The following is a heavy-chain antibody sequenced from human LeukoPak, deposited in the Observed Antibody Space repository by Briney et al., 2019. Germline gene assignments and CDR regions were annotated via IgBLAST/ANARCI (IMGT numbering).Heavy chain of an antibody. J-gene: IGHJ4*02. Sequence: SETLSLTCTVSGGSISSYYWSWIRQPPGKGLEWIGYIYCSGSTNYNPSLKSRVTISVDTSKNQFSLKLSSVTAADTAVYYCARGMGDGYKYPNYWGQGTLVTVSS. CDR3: ARGMGDGYKYPNY. CDR2: IYCSGST. V-gene: IGHV4-59*01. CDR1: GGSISSYY. D-gene: IGHD5-24*01.